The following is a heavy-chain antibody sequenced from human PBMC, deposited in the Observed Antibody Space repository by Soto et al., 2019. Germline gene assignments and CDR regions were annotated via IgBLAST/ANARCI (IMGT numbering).Heavy chain of an antibody. J-gene: IGHJ5*02. V-gene: IGHV4-59*01. CDR2: IXXXGXT. CDR3: AREEQWLVQRWFDP. CDR1: GGSISSYY. Sequence: SETLSPTCTVSGGSISSYYWSWIRQPPGTGLEWXGXIXXXGXTXXXPXXXXRVTISVDTSKNQFSLKLSSVTAADTAVYYCAREEQWLVQRWFDPWGQGTLVTVSS. D-gene: IGHD6-19*01.